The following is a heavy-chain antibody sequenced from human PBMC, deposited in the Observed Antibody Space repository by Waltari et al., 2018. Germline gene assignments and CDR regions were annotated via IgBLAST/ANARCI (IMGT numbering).Heavy chain of an antibody. D-gene: IGHD1-1*01. Sequence: EVQVVESGGGLVQPGRSLRLSCAGSGFTFDDFAIHWVRQAPGNGLEWVSGISYNSGSIYYADSVRGRFTVSRDNAKNSLYLQMNSLTVDDTALYYCAKDMSPYTSSQDFDSWGQGTLVIVSS. J-gene: IGHJ4*02. CDR3: AKDMSPYTSSQDFDS. V-gene: IGHV3-9*01. CDR1: GFTFDDFA. CDR2: ISYNSGSI.